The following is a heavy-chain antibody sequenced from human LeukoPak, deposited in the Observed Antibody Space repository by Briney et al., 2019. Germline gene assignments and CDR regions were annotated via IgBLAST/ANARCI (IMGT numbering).Heavy chain of an antibody. J-gene: IGHJ4*02. CDR2: ISGGGGTT. CDR3: AEDREGLSSGYDLEYFDY. V-gene: IGHV3-23*01. Sequence: PGGSLRLSCAASGFTFSSYAMNWVRQAPGKGLEWVSAISGGGGTTYYADSVKGRFTFSRDNSKNTLFLQMNSLRAEDTAVYYCAEDREGLSSGYDLEYFDYWGQGTLVTVSS. CDR1: GFTFSSYA. D-gene: IGHD5-12*01.